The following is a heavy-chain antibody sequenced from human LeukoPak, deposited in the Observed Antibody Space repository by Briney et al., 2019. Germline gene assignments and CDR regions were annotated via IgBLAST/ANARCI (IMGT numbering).Heavy chain of an antibody. CDR3: AKDKYGSLRRNGFDI. J-gene: IGHJ3*02. CDR1: GFTFSSYA. D-gene: IGHD4-17*01. V-gene: IGHV3-9*03. CDR2: ISWNSGSI. Sequence: GGSLRLSCAASGFTFSSYAMSWVRQAPGKGLEWVSGISWNSGSIGYADSVKGRFTISRDNAKNSLYLQMNSLTAEDMALYYWAKDKYGSLRRNGFDIWGQGRMGTVSS.